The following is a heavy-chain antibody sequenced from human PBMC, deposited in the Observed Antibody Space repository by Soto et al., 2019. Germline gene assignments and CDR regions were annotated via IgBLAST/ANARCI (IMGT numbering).Heavy chain of an antibody. CDR1: GYSFTSYW. J-gene: IGHJ4*02. Sequence: PGESLKISCKGSGYSFTSYWIGWVRQMPGKGLEWMGIIYPGDSDTRYSPSFQGQVTISADKSIGTAYLQWSSLKASDTAMYYCARFVFSSGWHTGPYYFDYWGQGTLVTVSS. CDR3: ARFVFSSGWHTGPYYFDY. V-gene: IGHV5-51*01. CDR2: IYPGDSDT. D-gene: IGHD6-19*01.